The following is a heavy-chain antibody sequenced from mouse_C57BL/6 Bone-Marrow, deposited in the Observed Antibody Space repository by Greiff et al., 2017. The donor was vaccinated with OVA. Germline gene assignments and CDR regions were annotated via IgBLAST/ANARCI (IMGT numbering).Heavy chain of an antibody. V-gene: IGHV1-69*01. CDR1: GYTFTSYW. D-gene: IGHD1-1*01. CDR3: ARSPYYYGSSYTSWLAY. Sequence: QVQLQQPGAELVMPGASVKLSCKASGYTFTSYWMHWVKQRPGQGLEWIGEIDPSDSYTNYNQKFKGKSTLTVDKSSSTAYMQLSSLTSEDSAVYYCARSPYYYGSSYTSWLAYWGQGTLVTVSA. J-gene: IGHJ3*01. CDR2: IDPSDSYT.